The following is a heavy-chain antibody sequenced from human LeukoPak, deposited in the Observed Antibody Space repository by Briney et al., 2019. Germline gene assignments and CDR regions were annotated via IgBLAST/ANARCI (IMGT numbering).Heavy chain of an antibody. D-gene: IGHD3-22*01. CDR3: ARVPYYYDSSGSDY. Sequence: PSETLSLTCTVSGGSISSGDYYWSWIRQPPGTGLEWLGYIYYSGSTYYNPSLKSRVTISVDTSKNQFSLKLSSVTAADTAVYYCARVPYYYDSSGSDYWGQGTLVTVSS. CDR1: GGSISSGDYY. V-gene: IGHV4-30-4*08. CDR2: IYYSGST. J-gene: IGHJ4*02.